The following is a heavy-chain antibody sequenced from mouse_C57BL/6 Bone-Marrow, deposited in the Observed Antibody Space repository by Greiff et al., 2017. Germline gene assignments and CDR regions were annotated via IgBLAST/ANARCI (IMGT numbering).Heavy chain of an antibody. Sequence: VKLMESGPGLVAPSQSLSITCTVSGFSLTSYAISWVRQPPGKGLEWLGVIWTGGGTNYNSALKSRLSISKDNSKSQVFLKKNSLQTDDTARYYCARNRDGYFWVAYWGQGTLVTVSA. J-gene: IGHJ3*01. CDR2: IWTGGGT. V-gene: IGHV2-9-1*01. CDR1: GFSLTSYA. CDR3: ARNRDGYFWVAY. D-gene: IGHD2-3*01.